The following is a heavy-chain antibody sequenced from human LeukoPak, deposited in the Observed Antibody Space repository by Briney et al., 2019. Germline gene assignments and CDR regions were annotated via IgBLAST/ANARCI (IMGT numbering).Heavy chain of an antibody. J-gene: IGHJ4*02. CDR1: GTSW. D-gene: IGHD1-1*01. CDR2: IKTDGSST. CDR3: AKPLGGTRGTIEH. V-gene: IGHV3-74*01. Sequence: PGGSLRLSCEGSGTSWMHWVRQVPGKGLVWVSRIKTDGSSTSYADSVKGRFTISRDSPNNTLYLHMNSLRVEDTAIYFCAKPLGGTRGTIEHWGQGTLVSVSS.